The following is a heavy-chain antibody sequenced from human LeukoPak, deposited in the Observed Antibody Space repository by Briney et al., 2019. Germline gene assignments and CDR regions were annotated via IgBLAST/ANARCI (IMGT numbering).Heavy chain of an antibody. D-gene: IGHD4-17*01. CDR3: ARDKSYGDSTDY. CDR2: IKQDGSEK. V-gene: IGHV3-7*01. CDR1: GFTFSNYW. J-gene: IGHJ4*02. Sequence: GGSLRLSCAASGFTFSNYWMSWVRQAPGKGLEWVANIKQDGSEKYYVDSVKGRFTISRDNAKKSPYLQMNSLRAEDTAVYYCARDKSYGDSTDYWGQGTLVTVSS.